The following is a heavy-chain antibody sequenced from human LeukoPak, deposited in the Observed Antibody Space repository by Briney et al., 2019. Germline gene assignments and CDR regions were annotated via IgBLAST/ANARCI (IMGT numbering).Heavy chain of an antibody. V-gene: IGHV3-7*05. D-gene: IGHD3-3*01. CDR1: GFTFGDYA. J-gene: IGHJ4*02. Sequence: GGSLRLSCTGSGFTFGDYAMSWVRQAPGKGLEWVANINQDGSEKYYVDSVKGRFTISRDNAKNSLYLEMNSLRAEDTAVYYCGNLRSLQFWGQGTLVTVSS. CDR3: GNLRSLQF. CDR2: INQDGSEK.